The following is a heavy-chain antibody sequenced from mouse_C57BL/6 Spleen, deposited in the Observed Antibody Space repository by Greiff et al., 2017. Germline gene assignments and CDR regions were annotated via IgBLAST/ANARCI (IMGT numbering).Heavy chain of an antibody. Sequence: EVMLVESEGGLVQPGSSMKLSCTASGFTFSDYYMAWVRQVPEKGLEWVANINYDGSSTYYLDSLKSRFIISRDNAKNILYLQMSSLKSEDTATYYCASTSHYYAMDYWGQGTSGTVSS. CDR2: INYDGSST. CDR3: ASTSHYYAMDY. CDR1: GFTFSDYY. J-gene: IGHJ4*01. V-gene: IGHV5-16*01.